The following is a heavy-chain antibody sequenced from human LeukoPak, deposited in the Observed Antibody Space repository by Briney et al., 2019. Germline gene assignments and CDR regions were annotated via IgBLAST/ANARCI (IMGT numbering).Heavy chain of an antibody. CDR3: ARDKPGIAAPDV. D-gene: IGHD6-13*01. J-gene: IGHJ6*04. V-gene: IGHV3-21*01. Sequence: GGSLRLSCAASGITLDSYTINWVRQAPGKGLEWVSSIVTGTGKHYGDSVKGRFTISIDNAKNSLYLQMNSVRAEDTGVYYCARDKPGIAAPDVWGKGTTVTVSS. CDR1: GITLDSYT. CDR2: IVTGTGK.